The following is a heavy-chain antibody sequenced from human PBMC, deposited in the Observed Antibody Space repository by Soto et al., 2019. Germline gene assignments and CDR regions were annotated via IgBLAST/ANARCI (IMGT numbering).Heavy chain of an antibody. J-gene: IGHJ4*02. D-gene: IGHD3-3*01. V-gene: IGHV4-39*01. CDR3: ATRVYDFWSSLLDY. CDR1: GGSISSSSCD. Sequence: SSETLSLTCTVSGGSISSSSCDWGWIRKPPGKWLEWIGSIYYSGSTYYNPSLKSRVTISVDTSKNQFSLKLSAVTAADTAVYYCATRVYDFWSSLLDYWGQGTLVTVYS. CDR2: IYYSGST.